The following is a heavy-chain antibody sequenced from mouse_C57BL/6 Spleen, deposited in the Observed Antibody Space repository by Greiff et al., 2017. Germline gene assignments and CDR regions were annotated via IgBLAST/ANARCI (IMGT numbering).Heavy chain of an antibody. V-gene: IGHV1-53*01. J-gene: IGHJ4*01. D-gene: IGHD2-4*01. CDR3: ARWGYDYVAMDY. CDR2: INPSNGGT. CDR1: GYTFTSYW. Sequence: QVHVKQSGTELVKPGASVKLSCKASGYTFTSYWMHWVKQRPGQGLEWIGNINPSNGGTNYNEKFKSKATLTVDKSSSTAYMQLSSLTSEDSAVYYCARWGYDYVAMDYWGQGTSVTVSS.